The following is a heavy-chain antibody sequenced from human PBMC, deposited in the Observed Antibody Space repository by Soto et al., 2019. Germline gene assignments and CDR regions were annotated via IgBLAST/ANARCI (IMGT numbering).Heavy chain of an antibody. CDR2: IYYSGST. Sequence: SETLSLTCTVSGGSISSGGYYWSWIRQHPGKGLEWIGYIYYSGSTYYNTSLKSRVTISVDTSKNQYSLKLSSVTAEDTVVYYCSRVRFYYDFWSGYYRPEAFDYWGQGTLVTVSS. D-gene: IGHD3-3*01. CDR3: SRVRFYYDFWSGYYRPEAFDY. J-gene: IGHJ4*02. V-gene: IGHV4-31*03. CDR1: GGSISSGGYY.